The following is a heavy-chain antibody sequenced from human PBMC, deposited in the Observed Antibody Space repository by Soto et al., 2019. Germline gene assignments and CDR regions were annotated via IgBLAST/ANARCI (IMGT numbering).Heavy chain of an antibody. CDR2: VSGSGASV. CDR1: GFIFSSHA. D-gene: IGHD3-3*01. CDR3: AKDLPLWSGYSFSENH. V-gene: IGHV3-23*01. J-gene: IGHJ5*02. Sequence: EVQLLESGGGFVKPGGSLRLSCEGSGFIFSSHAMSWVRQAPGKGLEWVSSVSGSGASVHLPDFLKGRFSSSRDNSKNTVYLELNNLRVDDTALYYCAKDLPLWSGYSFSENHWGQGTLVTVSS.